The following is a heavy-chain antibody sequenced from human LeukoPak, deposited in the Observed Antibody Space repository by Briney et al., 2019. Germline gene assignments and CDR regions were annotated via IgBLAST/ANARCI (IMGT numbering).Heavy chain of an antibody. CDR1: GFPFDDYA. Sequence: GGSLRLSCAASGFPFDDYAMHWVRQAPGKGLEWVSGISWNSGSIGYADSVKGRFTISRDNAKNSLYLQMNSLRAEDTALYYCAKVGGASAFDIWGQGTMVTVSS. CDR2: ISWNSGSI. CDR3: AKVGGASAFDI. V-gene: IGHV3-9*01. J-gene: IGHJ3*02. D-gene: IGHD2-21*01.